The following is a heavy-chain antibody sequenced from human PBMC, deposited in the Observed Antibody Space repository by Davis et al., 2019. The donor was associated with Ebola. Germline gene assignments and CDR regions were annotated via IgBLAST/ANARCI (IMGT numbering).Heavy chain of an antibody. V-gene: IGHV3-74*01. CDR2: INSDGTST. D-gene: IGHD3-22*01. J-gene: IGHJ6*02. CDR3: AREGRSSGYYYENYYGMDV. Sequence: GESLKISCAASGFTFSSDWMHWVRQAPGKGLVWVSRINSDGTSTSDADSVKGRFTISRDNAKNTLYLQMNSLRAEDTAVYYCAREGRSSGYYYENYYGMDVWGQGTTVTVSS. CDR1: GFTFSSDW.